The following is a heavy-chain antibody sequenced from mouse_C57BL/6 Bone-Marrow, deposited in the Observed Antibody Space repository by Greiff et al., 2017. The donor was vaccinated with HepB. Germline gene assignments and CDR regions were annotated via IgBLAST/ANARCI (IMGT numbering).Heavy chain of an antibody. D-gene: IGHD1-1*01. CDR2: ISSGSSTI. CDR3: ARTSITTVVAKDWYFDV. V-gene: IGHV5-17*01. J-gene: IGHJ1*03. Sequence: EVMLVESGGGLVKPGGSLKLSCAASGFTFSDYGMHWVRQAPEKGLEWVAYISSGSSTIYYADTVKGRFTISRDNAKTTLFLQMTSLRSEDTAMYYWARTSITTVVAKDWYFDVWGTGTTVTVSS. CDR1: GFTFSDYG.